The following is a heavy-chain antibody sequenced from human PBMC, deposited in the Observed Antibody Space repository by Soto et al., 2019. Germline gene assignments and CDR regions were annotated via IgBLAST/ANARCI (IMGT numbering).Heavy chain of an antibody. D-gene: IGHD1-26*01. V-gene: IGHV1-69*13. J-gene: IGHJ4*02. Sequence: SVKVSCKASGGTFSSYAISWVRQAPGQGLEWMGGIIPIFGTANYAQKFQGRVTITADESTSTAYMELSSLRSEDTAVYYCASPPIVGAANPPRQFDYWGQGTLVTVSS. CDR3: ASPPIVGAANPPRQFDY. CDR1: GGTFSSYA. CDR2: IIPIFGTA.